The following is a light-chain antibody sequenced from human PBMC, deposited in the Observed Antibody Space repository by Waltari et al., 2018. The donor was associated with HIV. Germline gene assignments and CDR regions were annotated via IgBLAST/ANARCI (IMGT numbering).Light chain of an antibody. J-gene: IGLJ2*01. CDR3: SSYGGSDNLV. V-gene: IGLV2-8*01. CDR1: RSAVGGYKH. Sequence: QSALTQPPSAPGSPGQPVPTSCTGTRSAVGGYKHFYWYQQHPGKDPKIMIYEFSKRPSGVPDRFSGSKSGNTASLTVSGLQAEDEGDYYCSSYGGSDNLVFGGGTKLTVL. CDR2: EFS.